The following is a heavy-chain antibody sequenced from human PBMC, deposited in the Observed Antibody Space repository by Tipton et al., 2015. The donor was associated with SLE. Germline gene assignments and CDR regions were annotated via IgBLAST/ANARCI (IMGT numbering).Heavy chain of an antibody. D-gene: IGHD2-15*01. Sequence: GLVKPSETLSLNCSVSPGSMNSHDDYWGWIRQTPEKGLEWIGGVSPGGNTHHNPSLKSRVTMSLDTSKNQFSLRLSSVTAADTAVYYCARDPKTPDAFDIWGQGTMVTVSS. CDR1: PGSMNSHDDY. J-gene: IGHJ3*02. V-gene: IGHV4-39*07. CDR2: VSPGGNT. CDR3: ARDPKTPDAFDI.